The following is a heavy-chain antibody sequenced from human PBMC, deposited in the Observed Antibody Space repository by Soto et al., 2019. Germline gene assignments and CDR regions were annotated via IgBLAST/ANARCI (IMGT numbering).Heavy chain of an antibody. Sequence: PSETLSLTCTVSGGSISSYYWGWIRQPPGKGLEWIGYIYYSGSTNYNPSLKSRVTISVDTSKNQFSLKLSSVTAADTAVYYCARHPGYYDILTGYTTYYFDSWGQGILVTVYS. CDR3: ARHPGYYDILTGYTTYYFDS. CDR2: IYYSGST. D-gene: IGHD3-9*01. J-gene: IGHJ4*02. CDR1: GGSISSYY. V-gene: IGHV4-59*01.